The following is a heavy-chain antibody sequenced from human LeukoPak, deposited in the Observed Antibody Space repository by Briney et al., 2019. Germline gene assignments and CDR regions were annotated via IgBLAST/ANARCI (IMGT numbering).Heavy chain of an antibody. CDR3: AKRQYCSTTSCYGREDYYYYMDV. CDR1: GFTFASYS. D-gene: IGHD2-2*01. V-gene: IGHV3-21*01. CDR2: ISGDSTYI. Sequence: GGSLRLSCAASGFTFASYSMNWVRQAPGKGLEWVSSISGDSTYIYNAGSVKGRFTISRDNAQASLYLQMISLRAEDTAVYYCAKRQYCSTTSCYGREDYYYYMDVWGKGTTVTVSS. J-gene: IGHJ6*03.